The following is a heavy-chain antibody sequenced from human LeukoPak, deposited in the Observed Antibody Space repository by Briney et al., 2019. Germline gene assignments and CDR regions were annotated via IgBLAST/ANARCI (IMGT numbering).Heavy chain of an antibody. V-gene: IGHV3-7*01. CDR2: IKEDGSQK. CDR1: GFTVRSYW. Sequence: GSLRLSCVASGFTVRSYWMSWVRQAPGKGLECVANIKEDGSQKYYVESVKGRFTITRDIAKNSLYLQMNSLRAEDTAVYYCARDHRTTDIDYWGQGILVTVSS. J-gene: IGHJ4*02. CDR3: ARDHRTTDIDY. D-gene: IGHD4-11*01.